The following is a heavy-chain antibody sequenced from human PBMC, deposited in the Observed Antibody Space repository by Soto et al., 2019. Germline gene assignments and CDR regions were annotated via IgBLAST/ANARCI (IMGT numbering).Heavy chain of an antibody. V-gene: IGHV3-74*01. D-gene: IGHD2-15*01. CDR1: GFTFSNYG. J-gene: IGHJ4*02. Sequence: EVQLVESGGGLVQPGGSLRLSCAASGFTFSNYGMHWVRQAPGKGPVWVSRINSDGSSTSYADSVKGRFTISRDNAKDTLSLKVNSLRAEDTAVYYCARARGDYFDCWGQGTLVTVAS. CDR2: INSDGSST. CDR3: ARARGDYFDC.